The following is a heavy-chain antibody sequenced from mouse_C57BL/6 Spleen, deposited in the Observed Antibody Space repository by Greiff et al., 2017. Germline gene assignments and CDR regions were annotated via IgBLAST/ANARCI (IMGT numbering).Heavy chain of an antibody. J-gene: IGHJ4*01. D-gene: IGHD1-1*01. Sequence: QVQLKESGAELVMPGASVKLSCKASGYTFTSYWMHWVKQRPGQGLEWIGEIDPSDSYTNYNQKFKGKSTLTVDKSSSTAYMQLSSLTSEDSAVYYCASSYYGSSYAMDYWGQGTSVTVSS. V-gene: IGHV1-69*01. CDR1: GYTFTSYW. CDR2: IDPSDSYT. CDR3: ASSYYGSSYAMDY.